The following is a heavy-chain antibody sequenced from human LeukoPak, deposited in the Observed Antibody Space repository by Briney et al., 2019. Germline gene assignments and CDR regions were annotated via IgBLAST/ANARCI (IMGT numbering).Heavy chain of an antibody. CDR3: ARASYCSSTSCANAFDI. Sequence: GGSLRLSCAASGFTFSSYSMNWVRQAPGKGLEWVSYISSSSSTICYADSVKGRFAISRDNAKNSLYLQMNSLRAEDTAVYYCARASYCSSTSCANAFDIWGQGTMVTVSS. CDR2: ISSSSSTI. J-gene: IGHJ3*02. V-gene: IGHV3-48*04. CDR1: GFTFSSYS. D-gene: IGHD2-2*01.